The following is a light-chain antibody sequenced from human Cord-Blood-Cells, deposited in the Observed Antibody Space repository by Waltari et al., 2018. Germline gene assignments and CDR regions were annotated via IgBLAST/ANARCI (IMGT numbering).Light chain of an antibody. Sequence: QSALTQPASVSGSPGQSITISCTGTSSDVGSYNLVSWYQQHPGKAPKLLIYGVSKRPSWVSNRFSGSKSGNTASLTISGLQAGDEADYYCGSYAGSWVFGGGTKLTVL. V-gene: IGLV2-23*02. CDR1: SSDVGSYNL. CDR2: GVS. J-gene: IGLJ3*02. CDR3: GSYAGSWV.